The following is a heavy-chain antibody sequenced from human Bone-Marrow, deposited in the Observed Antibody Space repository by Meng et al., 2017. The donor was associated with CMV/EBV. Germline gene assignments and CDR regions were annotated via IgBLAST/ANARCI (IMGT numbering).Heavy chain of an antibody. V-gene: IGHV1-69*10. CDR1: GYTFTGYY. CDR3: ARHRATIFEYYFDY. J-gene: IGHJ4*02. CDR2: IIPILGIA. D-gene: IGHD3-3*01. Sequence: SVKVSCKASGYTFTGYYMHWVRQAPGQGLEWMGGIIPILGIANYAQKFQGRVTITADKSTSTAYMELSSLRSEDTAVYYCARHRATIFEYYFDYWGQGTLVTVSS.